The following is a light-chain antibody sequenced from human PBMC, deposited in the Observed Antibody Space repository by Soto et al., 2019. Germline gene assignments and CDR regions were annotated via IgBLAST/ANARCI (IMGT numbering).Light chain of an antibody. CDR1: SSNIAAGYD. CDR2: ANN. J-gene: IGLJ1*01. Sequence: QSVLTQPPSVSGAPGQRVTISCTGNSSNIAAGYDVHWYQQLPGTAPKLLIYANNNRPSGVPDRFSGSKSGTSASLAITGLQAEDEAHYYCQSFDSSLSAYVFGVGTKVTAL. V-gene: IGLV1-40*01. CDR3: QSFDSSLSAYV.